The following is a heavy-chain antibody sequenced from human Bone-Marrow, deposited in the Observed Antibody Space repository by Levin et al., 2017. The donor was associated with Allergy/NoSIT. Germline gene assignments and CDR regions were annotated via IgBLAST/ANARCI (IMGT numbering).Heavy chain of an antibody. V-gene: IGHV1-69*06. CDR3: ARDNGYGFYYCDH. J-gene: IGHJ4*02. CDR1: GGPFSSYT. Sequence: ASVKVSCQASGGPFSSYTISWVRQAPGQGLEWMGGITPMFGTSEYAQKFKGRLTITADKSTTTAYMELSSLTSEDTGMYYCARDNGYGFYYCDHWGRGTLVAVST. CDR2: ITPMFGTS. D-gene: IGHD5-12*01.